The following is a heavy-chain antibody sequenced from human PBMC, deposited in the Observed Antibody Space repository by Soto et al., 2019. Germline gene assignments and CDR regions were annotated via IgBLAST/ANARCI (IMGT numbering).Heavy chain of an antibody. J-gene: IGHJ4*02. CDR2: FESSGSN. Sequence: PSETLSLTCTVSGDSITSYYWSWIRQPAGKGLEWIGRFESSGSNNYNPSLKSRVAMSVDRSKKQFSLRLSAVTAADTAVYHYALDYWGQGTPVTVSS. CDR3: ALDY. V-gene: IGHV4-4*07. CDR1: GDSITSYY.